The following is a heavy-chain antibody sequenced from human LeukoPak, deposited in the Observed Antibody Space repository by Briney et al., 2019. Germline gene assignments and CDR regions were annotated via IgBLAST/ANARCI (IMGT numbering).Heavy chain of an antibody. CDR3: AKDDDLVVPRGVSYGMDV. V-gene: IGHV3-23*01. D-gene: IGHD2-15*01. Sequence: GGSLRLSCAASGFTFSTRAMTWVRQVPGKGLEWVSAISGSGGNTYYADSVKGRFTISRDNSKNTLFLQMNSLRAEDTAVYYCAKDDDLVVPRGVSYGMDVWGQGTTVTVSS. J-gene: IGHJ6*02. CDR2: ISGSGGNT. CDR1: GFTFSTRA.